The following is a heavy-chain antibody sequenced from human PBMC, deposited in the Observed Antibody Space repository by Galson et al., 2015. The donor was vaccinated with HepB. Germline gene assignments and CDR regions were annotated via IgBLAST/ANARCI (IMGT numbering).Heavy chain of an antibody. D-gene: IGHD3-3*01. CDR2: INAGNGDT. Sequence: SVKVSCKASGYTFTSYAIHWVRQAPGQRLEWMGWINAGNGDTKYSQQFQGRVTITRDTSATTAYMELSSLTSEDTAVFYCARTIFGVVSDGFDIWGQGTMVTVSS. J-gene: IGHJ3*02. V-gene: IGHV1-3*01. CDR1: GYTFTSYA. CDR3: ARTIFGVVSDGFDI.